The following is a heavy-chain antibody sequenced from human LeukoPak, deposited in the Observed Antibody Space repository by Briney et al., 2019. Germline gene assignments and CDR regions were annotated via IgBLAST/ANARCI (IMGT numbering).Heavy chain of an antibody. CDR2: IKIKSDGGTT. D-gene: IGHD3/OR15-3a*01. V-gene: IGHV3-15*01. CDR1: GFTFTYDL. J-gene: IGHJ4*02. CDR3: TTDSLTRWTSRVDLPY. Sequence: GGSLRLSFAAPGFTFTYDLRRWVRQAPGKGLEWVGRIKIKSDGGTTDYAAPVKGRFTISRDDSQGTLYLQMNSLKAEDTAVYSCTTDSLTRWTSRVDLPYWGQGTLVTVSS.